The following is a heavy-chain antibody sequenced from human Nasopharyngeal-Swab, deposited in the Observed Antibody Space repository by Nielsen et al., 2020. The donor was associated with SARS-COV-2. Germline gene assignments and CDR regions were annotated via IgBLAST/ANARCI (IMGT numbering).Heavy chain of an antibody. CDR2: ISYDGSNK. J-gene: IGHJ4*02. CDR1: GFTFSSYG. CDR3: ARGGYYDSSGYSMDFEY. Sequence: GESLKISCAASGFTFSSYGMHWVRQAPGKGLEWVAVISYDGSNKYYADSVKGRFTISRDNSKNTLYLQMNSLRAEDTAVYYCARGGYYDSSGYSMDFEYWGQGTLVTVSS. D-gene: IGHD3-22*01. V-gene: IGHV3-30*03.